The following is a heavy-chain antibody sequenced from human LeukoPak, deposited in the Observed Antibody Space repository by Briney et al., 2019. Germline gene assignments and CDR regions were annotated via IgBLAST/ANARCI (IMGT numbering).Heavy chain of an antibody. D-gene: IGHD3-3*01. CDR1: GGSISSGDYY. V-gene: IGHV4-30-4*08. J-gene: IGHJ4*02. CDR3: ARITIFGVVIDY. Sequence: PSQTLSLTCTVSGGSISSGDYYWSWIRQPPGKGLEWIGYIYYSGSTNYNPSLKSRVTISVDTSKNQFSLKLSSVTAADTAVYYCARITIFGVVIDYWGQGTLVTVSS. CDR2: IYYSGST.